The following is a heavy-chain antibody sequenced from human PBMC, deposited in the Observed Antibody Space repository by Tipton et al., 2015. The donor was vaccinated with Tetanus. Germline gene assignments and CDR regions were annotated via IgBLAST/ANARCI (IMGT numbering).Heavy chain of an antibody. J-gene: IGHJ5*02. CDR1: GGSLSTYY. CDR3: AKDLSIYDPIDP. Sequence: TLSLTCAVRGGSLSTYYWTWIRQIPGRGLEWIGEIDHSGTANYNPSLKSRCTLSVDTSKDQFFLRLNSVTAADTAVYYCAKDLSIYDPIDPWGQGTPVTVSS. D-gene: IGHD2/OR15-2a*01. V-gene: IGHV4-34*01. CDR2: IDHSGTA.